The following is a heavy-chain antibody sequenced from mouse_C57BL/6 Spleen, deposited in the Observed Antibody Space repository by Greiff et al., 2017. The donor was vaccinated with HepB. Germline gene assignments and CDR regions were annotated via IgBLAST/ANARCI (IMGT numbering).Heavy chain of an antibody. V-gene: IGHV1-64*01. CDR3: ARRGFYDGYYYFDY. J-gene: IGHJ2*01. D-gene: IGHD2-3*01. CDR2: IHPNSGST. CDR1: GYTFTSYW. Sequence: QVQLQQPGAELVKPGASVKLSCKASGYTFTSYWMHWVKQRPGQGLEWIGMIHPNSGSTNYNEKFKSKATLTVDKSSSTAYMQLSSLTSEDSAVYYCARRGFYDGYYYFDYWGQGTTLTVSS.